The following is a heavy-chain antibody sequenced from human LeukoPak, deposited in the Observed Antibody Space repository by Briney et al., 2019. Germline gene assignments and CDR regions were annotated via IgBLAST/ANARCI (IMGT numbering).Heavy chain of an antibody. CDR3: ASTFRLLDAFYT. CDR1: GYSISSDYY. CDR2: IYHSVST. V-gene: IGHV4-38-2*02. Sequence: MSSETLSLTCTVSGYSISSDYYWVWIRQPPGKGLEWIGSIYHSVSTYYHPSLKSRVTISVDTSKNQFSLKLSSVTAADTAAYYCASTFRLLDAFYTWGQGTMVTASS. J-gene: IGHJ3*02. D-gene: IGHD2/OR15-2a*01.